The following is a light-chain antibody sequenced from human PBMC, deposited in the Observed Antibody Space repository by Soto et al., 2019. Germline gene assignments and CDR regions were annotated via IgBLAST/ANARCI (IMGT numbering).Light chain of an antibody. V-gene: IGLV2-8*01. Sequence: QSALTQPPSASGSPGQSVTISCTGTRSDVGGYNYVSWYQQHPGKAPKLMIYEVSKRPSGVPDRFSGSKSGNTASLTVSGLQAEDEADYYCCSYAGSNNWVFGGGTKLTVL. CDR1: RSDVGGYNY. CDR3: CSYAGSNNWV. CDR2: EVS. J-gene: IGLJ3*02.